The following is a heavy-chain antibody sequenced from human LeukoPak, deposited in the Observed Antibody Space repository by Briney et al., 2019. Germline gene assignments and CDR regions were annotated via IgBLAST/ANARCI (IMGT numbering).Heavy chain of an antibody. J-gene: IGHJ5*02. CDR1: GGSFSGYY. D-gene: IGHD6-13*01. V-gene: IGHV4-34*01. CDR3: ARGGRSSSWYLRGNWFDP. CDR2: INHSGST. Sequence: PSETLSLTCAVYGGSFSGYYWSWIRQPPGKGLEWIGEINHSGSTNYNPSLKSRVTISVDTSKNRFSLKLSSVTAADTAVYYCARGGRSSSWYLRGNWFDPWGQGTLVTVSS.